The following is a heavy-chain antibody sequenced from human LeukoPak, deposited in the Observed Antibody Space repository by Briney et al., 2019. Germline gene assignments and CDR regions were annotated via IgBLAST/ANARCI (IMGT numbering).Heavy chain of an antibody. J-gene: IGHJ6*04. CDR2: IYYSGSI. V-gene: IGHV4-59*01. Sequence: PSETLSLTCTVSGGSISNFYWSWIRQPPGKGLEWIGYIYYSGSIYYNPSLKSRVTISVDTSKNQFSLNLSSVTAADTAVYYCARSPPIYYFYGLDVWGKGTTVTVSS. CDR1: GGSISNFY. CDR3: ARSPPIYYFYGLDV.